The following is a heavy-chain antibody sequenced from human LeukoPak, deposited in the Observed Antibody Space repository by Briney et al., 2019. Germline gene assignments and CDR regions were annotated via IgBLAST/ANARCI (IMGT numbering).Heavy chain of an antibody. V-gene: IGHV3-7*01. CDR3: AREVYSSGYLAYFDY. CDR1: GFTFSSYW. J-gene: IGHJ4*02. D-gene: IGHD3-22*01. Sequence: GGSLRLSCAASGFTFSSYWMSWVRQAPGKGLEWVANIKQDGSEKYYVDSVKGRFTISRDNAKNSLYLQMNSLRAEDTAVYYCAREVYSSGYLAYFDYWGQGTLDTVSS. CDR2: IKQDGSEK.